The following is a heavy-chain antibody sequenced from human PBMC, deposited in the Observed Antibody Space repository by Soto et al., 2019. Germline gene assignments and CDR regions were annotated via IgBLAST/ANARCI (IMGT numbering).Heavy chain of an antibody. V-gene: IGHV3-30-3*01. Sequence: PGGSLRLSCAASGFPFSSYAMHWVRQAPGKGLEWVAVISYDGSNKYYADSVKGRFTISRDNSKNTLYLQMNSLRAEDTAVYYCARVDGALVVPAPPWHWGQGTLVTVSS. J-gene: IGHJ4*02. CDR2: ISYDGSNK. CDR1: GFPFSSYA. D-gene: IGHD2-2*01. CDR3: ARVDGALVVPAPPWH.